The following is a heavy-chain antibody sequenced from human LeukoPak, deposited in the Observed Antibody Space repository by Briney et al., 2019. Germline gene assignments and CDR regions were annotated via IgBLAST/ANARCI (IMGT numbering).Heavy chain of an antibody. J-gene: IGHJ4*02. CDR1: GITFSSYW. V-gene: IGHV3-7*01. D-gene: IGHD6-6*01. CDR2: IKQDGSEK. Sequence: GGSLRLSCAASGITFSSYWMSWVRQAPGKGLEWVANIKQDGSEKYYVDSVKGRFTISRDNAKNSLYLQMNSLRDEDTAVYYCARENPYSSSSPMWYWGQGTLVTVSS. CDR3: ARENPYSSSSPMWY.